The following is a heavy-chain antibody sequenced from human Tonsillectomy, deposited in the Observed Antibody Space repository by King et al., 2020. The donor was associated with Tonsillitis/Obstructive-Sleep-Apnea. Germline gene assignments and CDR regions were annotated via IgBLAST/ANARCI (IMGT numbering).Heavy chain of an antibody. Sequence: VQLVESGGGLVKPGGSLRLSCAASVFTFSSYKMNWVRQAPGKGREWVSSISSSSSYIYYADSVKGRFTISRDNAKNSLYLQMNSLRAQDTAVFYCARGGYCSGGSCYRTNDYWGQGTLVTVSS. J-gene: IGHJ4*02. CDR1: VFTFSSYK. CDR3: ARGGYCSGGSCYRTNDY. V-gene: IGHV3-21*01. D-gene: IGHD2-15*01. CDR2: ISSSSSYI.